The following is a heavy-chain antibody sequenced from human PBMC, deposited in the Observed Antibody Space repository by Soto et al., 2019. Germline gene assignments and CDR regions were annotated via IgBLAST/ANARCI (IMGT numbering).Heavy chain of an antibody. Sequence: QVQLVESGGGVVQPGRSLRLSCAASGFTFSSYGMHWVRQAPGKGLEWVAVISYDGSNKYYADSVKGRFTISRDNSKNTLYLQMNSLRAEDTAMYYCAKGGHYYGSGSSRSLSYWGQGTLVTVSS. CDR3: AKGGHYYGSGSSRSLSY. CDR2: ISYDGSNK. J-gene: IGHJ4*02. D-gene: IGHD3-10*01. V-gene: IGHV3-30*18. CDR1: GFTFSSYG.